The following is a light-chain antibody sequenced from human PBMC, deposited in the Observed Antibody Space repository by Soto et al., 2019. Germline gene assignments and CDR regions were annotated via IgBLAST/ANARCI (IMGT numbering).Light chain of an antibody. Sequence: EIALTQSPATLSVSAGERATLSCGASQSVSAYLAWYQQRPGQAPRLLVYEASYRATDIPPRFSGSGSGTDFPLPISSLEPQDFAVYYCQQRRSWPPTITFRQGTRLEI. CDR2: EAS. J-gene: IGKJ5*01. CDR3: QQRRSWPPTIT. CDR1: QSVSAY. V-gene: IGKV3-11*01.